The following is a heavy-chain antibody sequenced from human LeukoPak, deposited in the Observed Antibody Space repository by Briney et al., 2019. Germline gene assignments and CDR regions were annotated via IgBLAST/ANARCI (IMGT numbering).Heavy chain of an antibody. D-gene: IGHD3-9*01. J-gene: IGHJ4*02. Sequence: SVKVSFKASGGTFSSYAISWVRQAPGQGLEWMGGIIPMFGTANYAQKFQGRVTITADESTSTAYMELSSLRSEDTAVYYCARGQAIRYFDWLLPYYFDYWGQGTLVTVSS. CDR1: GGTFSSYA. CDR3: ARGQAIRYFDWLLPYYFDY. V-gene: IGHV1-69*13. CDR2: IIPMFGTA.